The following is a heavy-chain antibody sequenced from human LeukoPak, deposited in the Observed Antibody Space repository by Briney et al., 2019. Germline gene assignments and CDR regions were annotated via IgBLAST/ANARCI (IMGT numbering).Heavy chain of an antibody. Sequence: SQTLSLTCAISGDSISSNSAAWTWIRQSPSRGLEWLVRTYYRSKWYTEYAVSLKSRISINPDTAKNQFSLQLNSVTPEDTAVYYCASVSGTSWLDYWGQGTLVTVSS. J-gene: IGHJ4*02. CDR1: GDSISSNSAA. CDR2: TYYRSKWYT. V-gene: IGHV6-1*01. D-gene: IGHD6-13*01. CDR3: ASVSGTSWLDY.